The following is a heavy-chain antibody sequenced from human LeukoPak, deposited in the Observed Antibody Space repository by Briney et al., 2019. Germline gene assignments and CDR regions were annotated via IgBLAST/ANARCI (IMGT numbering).Heavy chain of an antibody. V-gene: IGHV1-2*02. Sequence: ASVKVSCKASGYTFTGYYMHWVRQAPGQGLEWMGWINPNSGGTNYAQKFQGRVTITADKSTSTAYMELSSLRSEDTAVYYCASSIVGASGFDPWGQGTLVTVSS. CDR3: ASSIVGASGFDP. J-gene: IGHJ5*02. CDR1: GYTFTGYY. CDR2: INPNSGGT. D-gene: IGHD1-26*01.